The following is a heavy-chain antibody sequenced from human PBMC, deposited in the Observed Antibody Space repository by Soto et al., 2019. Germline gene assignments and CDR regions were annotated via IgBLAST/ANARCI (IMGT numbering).Heavy chain of an antibody. D-gene: IGHD2-21*01. J-gene: IGHJ4*02. CDR3: SRAALYSYCGGDCYWNGFDY. V-gene: IGHV3-7*01. Sequence: GGSLRLSCAASGFTFSSYWMSWVRRAPGKGLEWVANIKQDGSEKYYVDSVKGRFTISRDNAKNSLYLQMNRLRAEDTAVYYFSRAALYSYCGGDCYWNGFDYWGQGTLVTVSS. CDR2: IKQDGSEK. CDR1: GFTFSSYW.